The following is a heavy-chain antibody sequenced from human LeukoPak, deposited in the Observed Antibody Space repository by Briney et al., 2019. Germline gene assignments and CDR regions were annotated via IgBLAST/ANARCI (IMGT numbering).Heavy chain of an antibody. J-gene: IGHJ6*02. Sequence: GVLRLSCAASGFTFSSYAMSWVRQAPGKGLEWVSAIRGGDGSSYYTDSVKGRFTISRDNSKSTLYLQMNSLRAEDTAVYYCAKADGDFDWLLLSTYYYYYGMDVWGQGTTVTVSS. CDR1: GFTFSSYA. CDR2: IRGGDGSS. D-gene: IGHD3-9*01. CDR3: AKADGDFDWLLLSTYYYYYGMDV. V-gene: IGHV3-23*01.